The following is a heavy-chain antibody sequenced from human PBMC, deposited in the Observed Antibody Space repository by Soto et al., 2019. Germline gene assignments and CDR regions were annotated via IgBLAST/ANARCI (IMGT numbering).Heavy chain of an antibody. J-gene: IGHJ4*02. Sequence: GGSLRLSCAASGFTFSSYWMHWVRQAPGKGRVWVSRINSDGSSTSYADSVKGRFTISRDNAKNTLYLQMNSLRAEDTAVYYCARARIAVAGYDYWGQGTLVTVSS. CDR2: INSDGSST. CDR3: ARARIAVAGYDY. D-gene: IGHD6-19*01. V-gene: IGHV3-74*01. CDR1: GFTFSSYW.